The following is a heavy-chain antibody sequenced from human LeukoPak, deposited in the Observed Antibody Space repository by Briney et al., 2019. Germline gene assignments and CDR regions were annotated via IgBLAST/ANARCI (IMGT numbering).Heavy chain of an antibody. CDR1: GFTFSNAW. J-gene: IGHJ3*02. CDR2: IKSKTDGGTT. V-gene: IGHV3-15*01. Sequence: PGGSLRLSCAASGFTFSNAWMSWVRQAPGKGLEWVGRIKSKTDGGTTDYAAPVKGRFTISRDDSKNTLYLQMNSLKTEDTAVYYCARTSGDGYSSGDAFDIWGQGTMVTVSS. D-gene: IGHD5-24*01. CDR3: ARTSGDGYSSGDAFDI.